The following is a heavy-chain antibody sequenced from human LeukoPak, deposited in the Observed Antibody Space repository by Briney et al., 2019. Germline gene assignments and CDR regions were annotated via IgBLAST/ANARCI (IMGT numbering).Heavy chain of an antibody. CDR1: GESFTTFY. Sequence: SETLSLTCAVYGESFTTFYWGWIRQTPGKGLEWIGEINHTGSTNYNPSLKSRVTISVDTSKNQFSLKLSSVTAADTAVYYCARLVVLRYFDWLHYYYYYMDVWGKGTTVTISS. J-gene: IGHJ6*03. V-gene: IGHV4-34*01. CDR3: ARLVVLRYFDWLHYYYYYMDV. CDR2: INHTGST. D-gene: IGHD3-9*01.